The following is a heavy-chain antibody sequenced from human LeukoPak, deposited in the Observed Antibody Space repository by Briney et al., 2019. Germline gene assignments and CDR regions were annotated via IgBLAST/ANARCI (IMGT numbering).Heavy chain of an antibody. Sequence: GGSLRLSCAASGFTFSSYAMHWVRQAPGKGLEWVAVISYDGSNKYYADSVKGRFTVSRDNSKNTLYLQMNSLRAEDTAVYYCARASFDPPFDPWGQGTLVTVSS. CDR2: ISYDGSNK. V-gene: IGHV3-30*04. CDR3: ARASFDPPFDP. CDR1: GFTFSSYA. J-gene: IGHJ5*02.